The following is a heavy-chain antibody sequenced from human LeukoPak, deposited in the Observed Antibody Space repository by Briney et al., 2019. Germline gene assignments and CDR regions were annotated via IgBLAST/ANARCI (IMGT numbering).Heavy chain of an antibody. CDR3: ARDDPRAPDAFDI. Sequence: GASVKVSCKASGGTFSSYAISWVRQAPGQGLEWMGGIIPIFGTANYAQKFQGRVTITADESTSTAYMELSSLRSEDTAVYYCARDDPRAPDAFDIWGQGTMVTVSS. J-gene: IGHJ3*02. V-gene: IGHV1-69*13. CDR1: GGTFSSYA. CDR2: IIPIFGTA.